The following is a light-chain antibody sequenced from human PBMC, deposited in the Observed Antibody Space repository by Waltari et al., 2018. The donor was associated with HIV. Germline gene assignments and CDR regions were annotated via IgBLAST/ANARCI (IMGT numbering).Light chain of an antibody. CDR1: GIINSS. CDR2: RS. Sequence: DIQLIQSPSSLSASLGDRVTFTCRPSGIINSSINCYQQKSGGTPRLLAMRSKLEGGIPSRFSARWSVTASGTEYTLTIASLQSEDCATYFCQQTYAWPWTFGRGTKVE. V-gene: IGKV1-39*01. CDR3: QQTYAWPWT. J-gene: IGKJ1*01.